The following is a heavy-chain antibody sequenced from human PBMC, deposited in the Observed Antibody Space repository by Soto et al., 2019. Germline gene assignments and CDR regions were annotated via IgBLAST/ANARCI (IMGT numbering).Heavy chain of an antibody. CDR3: ARLQVPGNFDY. D-gene: IGHD6-13*01. CDR2: IYYRGDT. Sequence: SETLSLTCTVSGGSMSTSNYYWALVRQAPGKGLEWIANIYYRGDTYCHPSLRSRLTVSVDTSKNKFALRLSSLTAADTAIYFCARLQVPGNFDYWGQGTLVTVSS. CDR1: GGSMSTSNYY. J-gene: IGHJ4*02. V-gene: IGHV4-39*01.